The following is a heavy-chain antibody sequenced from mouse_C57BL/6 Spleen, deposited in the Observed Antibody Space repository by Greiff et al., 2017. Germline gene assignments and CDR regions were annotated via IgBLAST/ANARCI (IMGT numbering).Heavy chain of an antibody. CDR1: GYTFTGYW. CDR3: GSGIDAVGY. V-gene: IGHV1-9*01. Sequence: QVHVKQSGAELMKPGASVKLSCTATGYTFTGYWIEWVKQRPGHGLEWIGELLPGSGSTKYTEKFKGQATFTADTSSNTAYKQRSSLTTEGSAFYYCGSGIDAVGYWGQGTSVTVSS. D-gene: IGHD3-2*02. CDR2: LLPGSGST. J-gene: IGHJ4*01.